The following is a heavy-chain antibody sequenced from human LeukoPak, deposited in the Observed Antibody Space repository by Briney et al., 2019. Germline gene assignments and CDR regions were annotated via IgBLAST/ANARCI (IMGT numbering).Heavy chain of an antibody. Sequence: GGSLRLSCAASGFTFSDYYMSWIRQAPGKGLEWVSYISSSGSTIYYADSVKDRFTISRDNAKNSLYLQMNSLRAEDTAVYYCARGGTVVVPAAINWFDPWGQGTLVTVSS. V-gene: IGHV3-11*01. CDR2: ISSSGSTI. J-gene: IGHJ5*02. D-gene: IGHD2-2*02. CDR1: GFTFSDYY. CDR3: ARGGTVVVPAAINWFDP.